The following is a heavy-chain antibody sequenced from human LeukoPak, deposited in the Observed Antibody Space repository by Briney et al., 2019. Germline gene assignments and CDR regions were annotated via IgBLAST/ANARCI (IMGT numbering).Heavy chain of an antibody. CDR3: ARDRYGTDTAMGTFDY. CDR1: GFTFSSYA. D-gene: IGHD5-18*01. CDR2: ISYDGSNK. Sequence: PGGSLRLSCAASGFTFSSYAIHWVRQAPGKGLEWVAVISYDGSNKYYADSVKGRFTISRDNSKNTLYLQMNSLRAEDTAVYYCARDRYGTDTAMGTFDYWGQGTLVTVSS. V-gene: IGHV3-30-3*01. J-gene: IGHJ4*02.